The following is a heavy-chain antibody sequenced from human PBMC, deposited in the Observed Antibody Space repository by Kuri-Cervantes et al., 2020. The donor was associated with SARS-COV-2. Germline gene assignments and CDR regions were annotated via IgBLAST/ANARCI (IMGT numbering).Heavy chain of an antibody. Sequence: GGSLRLSCAASGFTFSSYAMSWVRQAPGKGLEWVSAISGSGGSTYYADSVKGRVTISRDNSKKMMFLQMNSLRAEDTAVYYCARDLGWVLHDAFDIWGQGTMVTVSS. CDR2: ISGSGGST. CDR3: ARDLGWVLHDAFDI. D-gene: IGHD3-16*01. J-gene: IGHJ3*02. V-gene: IGHV3-23*01. CDR1: GFTFSSYA.